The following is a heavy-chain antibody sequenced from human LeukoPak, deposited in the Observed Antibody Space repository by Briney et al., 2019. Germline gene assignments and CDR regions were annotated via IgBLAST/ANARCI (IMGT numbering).Heavy chain of an antibody. CDR2: FSGSGGST. J-gene: IGHJ4*02. D-gene: IGHD2-2*01. CDR3: AKDRTSSRTSHLFDY. V-gene: IGHV3-23*01. Sequence: GGSLRLSCAASGVTFSSYAMSWFRQAQGKGLDWVSAFSGSGGSTYYADSVKGRFTISRDNSRNTLYLQMNSLRAEDTAVYYCAKDRTSSRTSHLFDYWGQGTLVTVSS. CDR1: GVTFSSYA.